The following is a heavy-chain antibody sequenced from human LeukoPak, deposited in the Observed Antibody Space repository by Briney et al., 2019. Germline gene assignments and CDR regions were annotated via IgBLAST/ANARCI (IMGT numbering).Heavy chain of an antibody. J-gene: IGHJ4*02. CDR1: GFTFSNYS. CDR3: ARETRSGYYHYFDH. CDR2: ISINTRTL. D-gene: IGHD3-3*01. V-gene: IGHV3-48*01. Sequence: GGSLRLSCAASGFTFSNYSMNWVRQAPGKGLEWVSYISINTRTLHYADSVKGRFTITRDNAKNSLYLQMNSLRADDTAVYYCARETRSGYYHYFDHWGQGTLVTVSS.